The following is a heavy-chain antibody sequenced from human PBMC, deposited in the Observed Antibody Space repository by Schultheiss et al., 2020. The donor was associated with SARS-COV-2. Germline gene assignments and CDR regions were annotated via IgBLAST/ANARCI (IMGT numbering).Heavy chain of an antibody. CDR2: IWYDGSNK. D-gene: IGHD2-21*01. CDR1: GFTFSSYG. J-gene: IGHJ4*02. CDR3: AKDRLHWCGGDCYLEY. V-gene: IGHV3-30*02. Sequence: GGSLRLSCAASGFTFSSYGMHWVRQAPGKGLEWVAVIWYDGSNKYYADSVKGRFTISRDNSKNTLYLQMNSLRAEDTAVYYCAKDRLHWCGGDCYLEYWGQGTLVTVSS.